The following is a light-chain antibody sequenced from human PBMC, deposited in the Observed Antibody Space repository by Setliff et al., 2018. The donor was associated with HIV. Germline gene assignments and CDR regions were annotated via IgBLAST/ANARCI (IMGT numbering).Light chain of an antibody. V-gene: IGLV2-14*03. Sequence: VLAQPASVSGSPGQSITISCTGTSSDVGGYSYVSWYQQHPGKAPKLIIYEVRNRPSGVSNRFSGSKSGNTASLTISGLRAEDEADYYCSSYASTNTLPFGTGTKVTIL. CDR3: SSYASTNTLP. J-gene: IGLJ1*01. CDR1: SSDVGGYSY. CDR2: EVR.